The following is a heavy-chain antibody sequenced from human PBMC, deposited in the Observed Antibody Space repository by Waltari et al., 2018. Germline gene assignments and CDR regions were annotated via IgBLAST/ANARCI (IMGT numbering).Heavy chain of an antibody. D-gene: IGHD2-2*02. J-gene: IGHJ4*02. V-gene: IGHV3-30-3*02. CDR1: GSTFGSYA. CDR3: AKPDCTTTNCYTCTD. CDR2: ISYDGTTT. Sequence: QVQLVESGGGVVQPGRSLRLSCAASGSTFGSYAMPWVRQAPGKGLEWVAIISYDGTTTYYADSVKGRFTLSRDNSKNTLYLQMNSLVFEDTAIYYCAKPDCTTTNCYTCTDWGQGALVTVSS.